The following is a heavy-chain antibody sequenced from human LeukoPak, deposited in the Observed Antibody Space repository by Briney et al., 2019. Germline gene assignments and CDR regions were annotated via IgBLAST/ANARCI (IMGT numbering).Heavy chain of an antibody. CDR2: INAGNGNT. CDR1: GYTFTSYA. J-gene: IGHJ4*02. CDR3: ARGVDTAMVTFDY. V-gene: IGHV1-3*01. Sequence: ASVKVSCKASGYTFTSYAMLWVRQAPGQRLEWMGWINAGNGNTKYSQKFQGRVTITRDTSASTAYMELSSLRSEDTAVYYCARGVDTAMVTFDYWGQGTLVTVSS. D-gene: IGHD5-18*01.